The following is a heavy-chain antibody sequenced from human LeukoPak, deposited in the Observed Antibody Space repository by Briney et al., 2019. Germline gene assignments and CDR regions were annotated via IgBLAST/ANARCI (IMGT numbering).Heavy chain of an antibody. Sequence: GGSLRLSCAASGFTFNIYWMHWVRQAPGKGLVWVSHINGDGSSTTYADSVKGRFTISRDNAKNTLYLQMNSLRAEDTAVYYCARPQHGDLYAFDIWGQGTVVTVSS. CDR2: INGDGSST. CDR3: ARPQHGDLYAFDI. V-gene: IGHV3-74*01. D-gene: IGHD4-17*01. CDR1: GFTFNIYW. J-gene: IGHJ3*02.